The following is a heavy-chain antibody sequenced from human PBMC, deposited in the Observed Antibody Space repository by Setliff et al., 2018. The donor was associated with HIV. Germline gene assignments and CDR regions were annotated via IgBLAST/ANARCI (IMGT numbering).Heavy chain of an antibody. V-gene: IGHV1-69*13. J-gene: IGHJ1*01. Sequence: GASVKVSCKASGGTFSSYALSWVRQAPGQGLAWMGGIIPLFGTTKNAQKFQGRVTITADESTSTAYMEPSSLRSEDTAVYYCARDPFPSTNYYDSSAYPFAEYFQHWGQGTLVTVSS. D-gene: IGHD3-22*01. CDR1: GGTFSSYA. CDR3: ARDPFPSTNYYDSSAYPFAEYFQH. CDR2: IIPLFGTT.